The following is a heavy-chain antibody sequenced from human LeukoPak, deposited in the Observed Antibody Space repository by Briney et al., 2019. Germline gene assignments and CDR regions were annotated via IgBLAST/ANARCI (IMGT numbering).Heavy chain of an antibody. V-gene: IGHV1-46*01. D-gene: IGHD1-26*01. CDR3: ARRNSHIGSYRPSYYFDY. Sequence: ASVKVSCKSSGYAFPNYYMHWVRQAPGQGLEWMGIINPNGGSTIYAQKFQGRVTMTRDTSTSTIYMELSSLRSEDTAVYYCARRNSHIGSYRPSYYFDYWGQGTLVTVSS. J-gene: IGHJ4*02. CDR2: INPNGGST. CDR1: GYAFPNYY.